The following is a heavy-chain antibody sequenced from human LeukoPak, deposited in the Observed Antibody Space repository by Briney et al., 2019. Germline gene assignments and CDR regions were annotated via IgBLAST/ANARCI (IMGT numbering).Heavy chain of an antibody. V-gene: IGHV3-30*03. J-gene: IGHJ4*02. CDR1: GFTFSSYA. Sequence: GGSLRLSCAASGFTFSSYAMHWVRQAPGKGLEWVAVMSYDGSNKYYADSVKGRFTISRDNSKNTLYLQMNSLRAEDTAVYYCARLGSTRSFDYWGQGTLVTVSS. CDR3: ARLGSTRSFDY. D-gene: IGHD6-19*01. CDR2: MSYDGSNK.